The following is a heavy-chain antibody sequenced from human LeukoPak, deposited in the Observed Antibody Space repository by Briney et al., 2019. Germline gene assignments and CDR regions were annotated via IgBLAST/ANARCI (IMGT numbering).Heavy chain of an antibody. Sequence: GSLRLSCAASGFTFSSYSMMWVRQAPGKGPEWIGSIYYSGKTYYNSSLRSRVTISLDTSKKQFSLNLFYVTAADTAMYYCTRANGYGLIDYWGQGTLVTVSS. D-gene: IGHD3-10*01. CDR3: TRANGYGLIDY. CDR1: GFTFSSYS. V-gene: IGHV4-39*07. CDR2: IYYSGKT. J-gene: IGHJ4*02.